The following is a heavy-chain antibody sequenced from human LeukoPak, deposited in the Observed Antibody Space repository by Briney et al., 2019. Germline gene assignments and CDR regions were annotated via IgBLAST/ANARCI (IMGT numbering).Heavy chain of an antibody. CDR3: ARGLVNYYMDV. CDR1: GFTFSSYS. Sequence: GGTLRLSCVASGFTFSSYSMNWVRQAPGKGLEWVSSISSSSSYIYYADSVKGRFTISRDNAKNSLYLQMNSLRAEDTAVYYCARGLVNYYMDVWGKGTTVTISS. D-gene: IGHD3-9*01. V-gene: IGHV3-21*01. CDR2: ISSSSSYI. J-gene: IGHJ6*03.